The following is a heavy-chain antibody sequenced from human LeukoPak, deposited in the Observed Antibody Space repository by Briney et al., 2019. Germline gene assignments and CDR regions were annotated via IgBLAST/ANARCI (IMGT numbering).Heavy chain of an antibody. Sequence: PGGSLRLSCAASGFTFSSYSMNWVRQAPGKGLEWVAVISYDGSEKYYADSVKGRFTISRDNSKNTLYLQMNSLRAEDTAVYYCAKWAYSDFDYWGQGTLVTVSS. CDR2: ISYDGSEK. CDR1: GFTFSSYS. CDR3: AKWAYSDFDY. V-gene: IGHV3-30*18. J-gene: IGHJ4*02. D-gene: IGHD1-26*01.